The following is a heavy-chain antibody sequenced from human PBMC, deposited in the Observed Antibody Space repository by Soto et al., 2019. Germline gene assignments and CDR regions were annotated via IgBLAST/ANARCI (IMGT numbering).Heavy chain of an antibody. CDR2: INPNSGGT. D-gene: IGHD3-3*01. V-gene: IGHV1-2*04. J-gene: IGHJ5*02. CDR3: ARGGSITIFGVVINSKNWFDP. Sequence: QVQLVQSGAEVKKPGASVKVSCKASGYTFTGYYMHWVRQAPGQGLEWMEWINPNSGGTNYAQKFQGWVTMTRDTSISTAYMELSRLRSDDTAVYYCARGGSITIFGVVINSKNWFDPWGQGTLVTVSS. CDR1: GYTFTGYY.